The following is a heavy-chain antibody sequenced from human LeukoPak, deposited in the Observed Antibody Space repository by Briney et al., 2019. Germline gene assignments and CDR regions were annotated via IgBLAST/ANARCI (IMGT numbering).Heavy chain of an antibody. CDR2: VSGSGGST. Sequence: GGSLRLSCVASGVTFSSYSMSWVRQAPVKGLEWVSGVSGSGGSTYYADAVKCRFTISRDNSKNTVYLQINSLRAEDTAVYFCARDVLEHPFDYWGKGTLVTVSS. CDR3: ARDVLEHPFDY. D-gene: IGHD1-1*01. V-gene: IGHV3-23*01. CDR1: GVTFSSYS. J-gene: IGHJ4*02.